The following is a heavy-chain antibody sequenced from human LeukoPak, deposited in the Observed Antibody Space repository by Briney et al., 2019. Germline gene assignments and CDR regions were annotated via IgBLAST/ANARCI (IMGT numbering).Heavy chain of an antibody. J-gene: IGHJ4*02. Sequence: GGSLRLSCAASGFTFSSYSMNWVRQAPGKGLEWVSSISSSSYYIYYADSVKGRFTISRDNAKNSLYLQMNSLRVEDTAVYFCARYVVPSSLDYWGQGTLVTVSS. CDR1: GFTFSSYS. CDR2: ISSSSYYI. V-gene: IGHV3-21*01. D-gene: IGHD2-15*01. CDR3: ARYVVPSSLDY.